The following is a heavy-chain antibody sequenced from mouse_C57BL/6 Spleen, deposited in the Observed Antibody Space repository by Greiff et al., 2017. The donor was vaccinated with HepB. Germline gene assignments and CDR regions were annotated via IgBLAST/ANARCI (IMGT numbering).Heavy chain of an antibody. CDR2: IDPSDSYT. V-gene: IGHV1-50*01. D-gene: IGHD1-1*01. CDR3: AVITTVVATNY. CDR1: GYTFTSYW. J-gene: IGHJ2*01. Sequence: QVQLKQPGAELVKPGASVKLSCKASGYTFTSYWMQWVKQRPGQGLEWIGEIDPSDSYTNYNQKFKGKATLTVDTSSSTAYMQLSSLTSEDSAVYYCAVITTVVATNYWGQGTTLTVSS.